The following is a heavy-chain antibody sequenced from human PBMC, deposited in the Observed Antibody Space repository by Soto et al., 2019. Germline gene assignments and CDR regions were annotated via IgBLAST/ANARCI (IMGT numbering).Heavy chain of an antibody. Sequence: ASVKVSCKASGGTFSSYAISWVRQAPGQGLEWMGGIIPIFGTANYAQKFQGRVTITADESTSTAYMEMSSLRSEDTAMYYCARGAGAARPRYFDLWGRGTLVTVSS. CDR3: ARGAGAARPRYFDL. CDR2: IIPIFGTA. V-gene: IGHV1-69*13. D-gene: IGHD6-6*01. J-gene: IGHJ2*01. CDR1: GGTFSSYA.